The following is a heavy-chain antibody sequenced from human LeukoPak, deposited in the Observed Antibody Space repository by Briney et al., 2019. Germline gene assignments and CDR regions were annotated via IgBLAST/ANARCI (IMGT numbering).Heavy chain of an antibody. Sequence: PGGSLRLSCAASGFTFRSYWMGWVRQAPGKGLEWVANIKQDGSEKYYVDSVKGRFTISRDNAKNSLYLQMDSLRAEDTAVFYCARAQIVVVAGAIERGNFDYWGQGTLVTVSS. J-gene: IGHJ4*02. CDR2: IKQDGSEK. CDR1: GFTFRSYW. CDR3: ARAQIVVVAGAIERGNFDY. D-gene: IGHD2-15*01. V-gene: IGHV3-7*05.